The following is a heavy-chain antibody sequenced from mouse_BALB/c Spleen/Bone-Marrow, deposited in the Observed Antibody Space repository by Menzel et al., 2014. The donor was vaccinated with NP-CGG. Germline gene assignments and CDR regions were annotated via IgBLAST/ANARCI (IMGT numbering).Heavy chain of an antibody. CDR1: GFTFSSYG. Sequence: EVQLVESGGGLVQPGGSLKLSCAASGFTFSSYGMSWVRQTPDKRLELVASINSNGGSTYYPGSVKGRFTISRDNAKNTLSLQMSSLKSEDTATYYCARGNYGNYVDYFDYWGQGTTLTVSS. D-gene: IGHD2-1*01. CDR2: INSNGGST. J-gene: IGHJ2*01. CDR3: ARGNYGNYVDYFDY. V-gene: IGHV5-6-3*01.